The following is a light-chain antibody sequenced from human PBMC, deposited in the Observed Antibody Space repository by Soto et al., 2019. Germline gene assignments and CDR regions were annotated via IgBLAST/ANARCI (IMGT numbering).Light chain of an antibody. J-gene: IGLJ2*01. V-gene: IGLV2-14*03. CDR3: SSYTSSSLVV. CDR2: DVS. CDR1: SSDVGGYNY. Sequence: HSALTQPASVSGSPGQSITISCTGTSSDVGGYNYVSWYQQLPGKAPKLIISDVSDRPSGVSNRFSGSKSRNTASLTISGLQAEDEADYYCSSYTSSSLVVFGGGTKLTVL.